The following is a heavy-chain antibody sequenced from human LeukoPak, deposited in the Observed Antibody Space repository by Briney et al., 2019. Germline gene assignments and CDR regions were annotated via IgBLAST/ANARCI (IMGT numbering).Heavy chain of an antibody. CDR3: AKDERNWNYNLASQAYD. CDR1: GFTFSSYA. J-gene: IGHJ4*02. V-gene: IGHV3-23*01. Sequence: GGSLRLSCAASGFTFSSYAMSWVRQAPGKGLEWVSAISGSGVSTYYADSVKGRFTVSRDNSKNTLYLQMSSLRAEDTAVYYCAKDERNWNYNLASQAYDWGQGTLVTVSS. CDR2: ISGSGVST. D-gene: IGHD1-7*01.